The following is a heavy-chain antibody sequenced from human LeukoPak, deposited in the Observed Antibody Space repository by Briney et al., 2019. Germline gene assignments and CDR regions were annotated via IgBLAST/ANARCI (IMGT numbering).Heavy chain of an antibody. CDR2: INSDGSST. J-gene: IGHJ4*02. CDR1: GFAFTTNW. V-gene: IGHV3-74*03. D-gene: IGHD2-2*01. Sequence: PGGSLRLSCAASGFAFTTNWMHWVRQAPGKGLVWVSRINSDGSSTTYADSVKGRFTISRDNAENMLYLQMNSLRAEDTAVYYCATARPPTDWGQGTLVIVSS. CDR3: ATARPPTD.